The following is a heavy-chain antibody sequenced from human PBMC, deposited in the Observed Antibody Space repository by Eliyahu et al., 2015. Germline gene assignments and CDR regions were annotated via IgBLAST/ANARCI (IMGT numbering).Heavy chain of an antibody. J-gene: IGHJ4*02. D-gene: IGHD3-16*01. Sequence: QLXLQESGPGLVKPSXXLSLXCRXPGGSISSSSDYWGWIRQPPGKGLEWIGSIYYSGSAYYNPSLKSRVTISVDTSKNQFSLKLSSVTAADTAVYYCARRFAGIFDYWGQGTLVTVSS. CDR3: ARRFAGIFDY. CDR1: GGSISSSSDY. V-gene: IGHV4-39*01. CDR2: IYYSGSA.